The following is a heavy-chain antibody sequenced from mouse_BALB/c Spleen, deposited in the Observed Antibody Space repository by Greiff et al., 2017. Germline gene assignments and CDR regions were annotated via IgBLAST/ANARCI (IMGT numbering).Heavy chain of an antibody. V-gene: IGHV5-4*02. Sequence: DVMLVESGGGLVKPGGSLKLSCAASGFTFSDYYMYWVRQTPEKRLEWVATISDGGSYTYYPDSVKGRFTISRDNAKNNLYLQMSSLKSEDTAMYYCAREGYYYGSSYPYWYFDVWGAGTTVTVSS. D-gene: IGHD1-1*01. CDR3: AREGYYYGSSYPYWYFDV. CDR1: GFTFSDYY. CDR2: ISDGGSYT. J-gene: IGHJ1*01.